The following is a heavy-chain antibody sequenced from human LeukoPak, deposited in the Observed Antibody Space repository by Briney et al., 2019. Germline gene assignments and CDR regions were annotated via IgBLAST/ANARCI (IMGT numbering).Heavy chain of an antibody. CDR2: IYYSGST. J-gene: IGHJ6*03. Sequence: SETLSLTCTVSGGSINDYYWSWIRQPPGKGLEWIGYIYYSGSTNFNPSLKSRVTISVDTSKNQFSLKLSSVTAADTAVYYCARGGIQLWRSYYYYMDVWGKGTTVTVSS. D-gene: IGHD5-18*01. CDR1: GGSINDYY. V-gene: IGHV4-59*01. CDR3: ARGGIQLWRSYYYYMDV.